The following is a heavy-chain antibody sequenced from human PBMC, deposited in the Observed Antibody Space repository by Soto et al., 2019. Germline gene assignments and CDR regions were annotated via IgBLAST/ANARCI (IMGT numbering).Heavy chain of an antibody. D-gene: IGHD2-15*01. V-gene: IGHV4-39*01. CDR3: ARHLTYCSAGSCYSDFPYYGMDV. CDR2: IFYSGST. Sequence: QLQLQESGPGLVKPSETLSLTCTVSGGSISSSSYYWGWIRQPPGKGLEWIGSIFYSGSTYYNPSLKSRFTLHVAASKNQFSLKPSSVTAADTAVYYCARHLTYCSAGSCYSDFPYYGMDVWGQRTTVTVSS. J-gene: IGHJ6*02. CDR1: GGSISSSSYY.